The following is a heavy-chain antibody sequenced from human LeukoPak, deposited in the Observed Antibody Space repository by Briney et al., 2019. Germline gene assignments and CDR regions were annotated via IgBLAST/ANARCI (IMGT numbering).Heavy chain of an antibody. CDR1: GGTFSSYA. D-gene: IGHD5-24*01. Sequence: SVKVSCKASGGTFSSYAISWVRQAPGQGLEWMERIIPILGIANYAQKFQGRVTTTADKSTSTAYMELSSLRSEDTAVYYCAREGQGRRDGYNQYSFDYWGQGTLVTVSS. CDR2: IIPILGIA. J-gene: IGHJ4*02. V-gene: IGHV1-69*04. CDR3: AREGQGRRDGYNQYSFDY.